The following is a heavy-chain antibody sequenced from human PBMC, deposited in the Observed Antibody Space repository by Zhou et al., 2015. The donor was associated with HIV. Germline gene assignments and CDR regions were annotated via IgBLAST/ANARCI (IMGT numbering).Heavy chain of an antibody. V-gene: IGHV1-69*06. CDR3: AREGWGSWYFDL. J-gene: IGHJ2*01. Sequence: QVQLVQSGAEVKKPGSSVKVSCKASGGTFSSYAITWVRRAPGQGLEWMGGIIPIFGTANYAQKFQGRVTITADKSTSTAYMELSSLRSDDTAAYYCAREGWGSWYFDLWGRGTLVSVSS. D-gene: IGHD7-27*01. CDR2: IIPIFGTA. CDR1: GGTFSSYA.